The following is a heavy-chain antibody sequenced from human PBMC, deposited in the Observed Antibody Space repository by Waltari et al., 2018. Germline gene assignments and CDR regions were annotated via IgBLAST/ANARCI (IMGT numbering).Heavy chain of an antibody. CDR2: ISYDGSNK. D-gene: IGHD6-19*01. Sequence: QVQLVESGGGVVQPGRSLRLSCAASGFTFSSYGMHWVRQAPGKGLEWGAVISYDGSNKYYADSVKGRFTISRDNSKNTLYLQMNSLRAEDTAVYYCAKDGVAGMSYWGQGTLVTVSS. J-gene: IGHJ4*02. V-gene: IGHV3-30*18. CDR3: AKDGVAGMSY. CDR1: GFTFSSYG.